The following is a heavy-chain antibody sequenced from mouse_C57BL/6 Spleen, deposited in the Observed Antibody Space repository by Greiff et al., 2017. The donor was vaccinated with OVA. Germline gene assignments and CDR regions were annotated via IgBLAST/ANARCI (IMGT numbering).Heavy chain of an antibody. D-gene: IGHD1-1*01. CDR1: GFTFSDYG. CDR3: ARGYGWFAY. J-gene: IGHJ3*01. Sequence: EVQRVESGGGLVKPGGSLKLSCAASGFTFSDYGMHWVRQAPEKGLEWVAYISSGGSTIYYADTVKGRCTITRDNAKNTLFLHMTSLRAEDTAMYYCARGYGWFAYGGQGTLLTVSA. V-gene: IGHV5-17*01. CDR2: ISSGGSTI.